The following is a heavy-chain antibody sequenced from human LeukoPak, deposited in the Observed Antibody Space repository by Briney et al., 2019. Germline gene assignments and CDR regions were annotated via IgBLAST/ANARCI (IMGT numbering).Heavy chain of an antibody. V-gene: IGHV3-23*01. Sequence: GGSLRLSCAASGFTFSSYAMSWVRQAPGKGLEWVSAISGSGGSTYYADSVKGRFTISRDNSKNTLYLQINSLRAEDTAVYYCAKDRRIMITFGGVTSDYWGQGTLVTVSS. D-gene: IGHD3-16*01. CDR1: GFTFSSYA. J-gene: IGHJ4*02. CDR3: AKDRRIMITFGGVTSDY. CDR2: ISGSGGST.